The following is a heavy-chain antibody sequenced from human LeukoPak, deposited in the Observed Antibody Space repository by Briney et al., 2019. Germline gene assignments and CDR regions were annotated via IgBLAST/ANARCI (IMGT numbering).Heavy chain of an antibody. CDR1: GYTFTSYG. CDR2: ISAYNGNT. D-gene: IGHD3-10*01. V-gene: IGHV1-18*01. CDR3: ARDRGRNYYYGMDV. J-gene: IGHJ6*02. Sequence: GASEKVSCKASGYTFTSYGISWVRQAPGQGLEWMGWISAYNGNTNYAQKLQGRVTMTTDTSTSTAYMELRSLRSDDTAVYYCARDRGRNYYYGMDVWGQGTTVTVSS.